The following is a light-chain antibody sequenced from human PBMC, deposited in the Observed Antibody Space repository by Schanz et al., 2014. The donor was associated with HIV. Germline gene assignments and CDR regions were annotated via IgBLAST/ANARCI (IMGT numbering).Light chain of an antibody. J-gene: IGLJ2*01. CDR2: GNS. CDR3: QSHDNNLSGSGV. V-gene: IGLV1-40*01. Sequence: QSVLTQPPSVSGAPGQRVTISCTGSSSNIGAGYDVHWYQQLPGTAPKLLIYGNSNRPSGVPDRFSGSKSGTSASLAISGLQAEDEADYYCQSHDNNLSGSGVFGGGTKLTVL. CDR1: SSNIGAGYD.